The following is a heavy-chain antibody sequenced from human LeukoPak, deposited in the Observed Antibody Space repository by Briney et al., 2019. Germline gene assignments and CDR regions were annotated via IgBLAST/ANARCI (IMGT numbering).Heavy chain of an antibody. D-gene: IGHD2-15*01. CDR2: ISAYNGNT. V-gene: IGHV1-18*01. CDR3: ARHIVVVVAATSGDWFDP. Sequence: GASVKVSCMASGYTFTSYGISWVRQAPGQGLEWMGWISAYNGNTNYAQKLQGRVTMTTDTSTSTAYMELRSLRSDDTAVYYCARHIVVVVAATSGDWFDPWGQRTLVTVSS. CDR1: GYTFTSYG. J-gene: IGHJ5*02.